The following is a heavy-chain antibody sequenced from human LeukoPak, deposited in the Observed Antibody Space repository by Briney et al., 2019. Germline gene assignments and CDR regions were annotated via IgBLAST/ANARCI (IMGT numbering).Heavy chain of an antibody. CDR2: ISGNGYST. D-gene: IGHD3-10*01. CDR1: GFTFDRYS. J-gene: IGHJ4*02. Sequence: GGSLRLSCAASGFTFDRYSMNWVRQAPGRGLEWDSTISGNGYSTFYADSVKGRFTISRNNSNNSPYLQMNALRADDAALYYCARDFPRVGESSVGWGQGSLVTDSS. CDR3: ARDFPRVGESSVG. V-gene: IGHV3-23*01.